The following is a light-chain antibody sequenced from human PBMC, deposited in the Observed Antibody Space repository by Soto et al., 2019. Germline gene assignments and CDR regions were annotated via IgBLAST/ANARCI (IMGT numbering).Light chain of an antibody. CDR1: QSISSY. CDR2: AAS. V-gene: IGKV1-39*01. J-gene: IGKJ1*01. CDR3: QQSYSTPRT. Sequence: VPVTQSPASLSASVRDRVTITCRASQSISSYLNWYQQKPGKAPKLLIYAASSLQSGVPSRFSGSGSGTDFTLTISSLQPEDFATYYCQQSYSTPRTFGQGTKVDI.